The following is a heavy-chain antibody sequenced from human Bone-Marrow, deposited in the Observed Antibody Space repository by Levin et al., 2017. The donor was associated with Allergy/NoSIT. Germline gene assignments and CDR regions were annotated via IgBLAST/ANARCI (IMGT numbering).Heavy chain of an antibody. J-gene: IGHJ4*02. CDR1: GDSISSGGYY. D-gene: IGHD3-10*01. CDR2: IYHSGST. CDR3: ARGEYSYGSGSYYLDY. Sequence: SQTLSFTCTVSGDSISSGGYYWSWIRQHPGKGLEWIGYIYHSGSTYYNPSLKGRVTISVDTSKNEFSLKLSSVTAADTAVFYCARGEYSYGSGSYYLDYWGQGTLVTVSS. V-gene: IGHV4-31*03.